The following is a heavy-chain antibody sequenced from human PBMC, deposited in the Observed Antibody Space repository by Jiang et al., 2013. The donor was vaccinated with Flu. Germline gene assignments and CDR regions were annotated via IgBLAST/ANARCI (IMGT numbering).Heavy chain of an antibody. CDR1: GFSLSTGGVG. CDR3: AHRVSQYYGTSGAFDN. V-gene: IGHV2-5*01. J-gene: IGHJ4*02. Sequence: KPTQTLTLTCTFSGFSLSTGGVGVGWIRQPPGKALEWLALIYWNGDKHYGPSLKSRLNITKDTSKNQVVLTVTNMDPVDTATYYCAHRVSQYYGTSGAFDNWGQGTLVTVSS. CDR2: IYWNGDK. D-gene: IGHD3-22*01.